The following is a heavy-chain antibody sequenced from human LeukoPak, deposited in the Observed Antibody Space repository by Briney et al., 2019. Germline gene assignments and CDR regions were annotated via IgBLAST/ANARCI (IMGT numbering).Heavy chain of an antibody. CDR3: AKAGWRGGYDLSVH. CDR2: ISGSGGST. CDR1: GFTFSSYA. D-gene: IGHD5-12*01. Sequence: GGSLTLSCAASGFTFSSYAMSWVRQAPGKGLEWVSAISGSGGSTYYADSVKGRFTISRNNSKNTLYLQMNSLRAEDTAVYYCAKAGWRGGYDLSVHWGQGTLVTVSS. J-gene: IGHJ4*02. V-gene: IGHV3-23*01.